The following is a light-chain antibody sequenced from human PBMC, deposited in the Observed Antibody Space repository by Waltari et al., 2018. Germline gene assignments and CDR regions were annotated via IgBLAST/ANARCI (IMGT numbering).Light chain of an antibody. CDR3: QQYNNWPGT. CDR2: GAS. J-gene: IGKJ1*01. Sequence: EIVMTQSPATLSVSPGERATLSGRASQSVSSNLAWYQQKPGQAPRHLIYGASTRANGIPARFSGSGSGTEFTLTISSLQSEDFAVYYCQQYNNWPGTFGQGTKVEIK. CDR1: QSVSSN. V-gene: IGKV3-15*01.